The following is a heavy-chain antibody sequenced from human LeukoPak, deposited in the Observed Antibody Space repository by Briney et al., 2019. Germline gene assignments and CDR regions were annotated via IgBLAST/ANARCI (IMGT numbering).Heavy chain of an antibody. J-gene: IGHJ3*02. D-gene: IGHD2-2*01. V-gene: IGHV4-30-2*03. CDR2: IYHSGST. CDR3: ATYCSSTSCPDAFDI. CDR1: GGSISSGGYY. Sequence: PSETLSLTCTVSGGSISSGGYYWSWIRQPPGKGLEWIGYIYHSGSTYYNPSLKSRVTISVDTSKNQFSLKLSSVTAADTAVYYCATYCSSTSCPDAFDIWGQGTMVTVSS.